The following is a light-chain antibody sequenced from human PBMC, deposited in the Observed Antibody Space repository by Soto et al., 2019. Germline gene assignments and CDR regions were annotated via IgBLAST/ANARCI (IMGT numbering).Light chain of an antibody. CDR2: EVS. V-gene: IGLV2-14*01. Sequence: QSVVTQPASVSGSPGQSITISCTGTSSDVGGYNYVSWYQQFPGKAPRLIIYEVSSRPSGVSNRFSGSKSGNTASLTISGLRAEDEDDYFCSSYTGTSALILFGGGTQLTVL. CDR1: SSDVGGYNY. J-gene: IGLJ2*01. CDR3: SSYTGTSALIL.